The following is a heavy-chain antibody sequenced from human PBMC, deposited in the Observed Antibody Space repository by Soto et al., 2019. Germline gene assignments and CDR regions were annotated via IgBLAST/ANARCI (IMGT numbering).Heavy chain of an antibody. J-gene: IGHJ4*02. CDR3: ARGSRMTTVTPFDY. CDR2: IIPIFGTA. CDR1: GGTFSSYA. Sequence: VASVKVSCKASGGTFSSYAISWVRQAPGQGLEWMGGIIPIFGTANYAQKFQGRVTITADESTSTAYMELSSLRSEDTAVYYCARGSRMTTVTPFDYWGQGTLVTVSS. V-gene: IGHV1-69*13. D-gene: IGHD4-17*01.